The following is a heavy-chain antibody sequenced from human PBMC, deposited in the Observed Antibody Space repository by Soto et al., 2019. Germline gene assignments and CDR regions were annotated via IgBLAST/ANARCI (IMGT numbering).Heavy chain of an antibody. Sequence: SQTLSLTCVISGDSVSSNSAAWNWIRQSPSRGLEWLGRTYYRSKWYNDYAVSVKSRITINPDTSKNQFSLQLNSVTPEDTAVYYCARGLYGSGSYYEDNYYYYGMDVWGQGTTVTVSS. CDR3: ARGLYGSGSYYEDNYYYYGMDV. CDR1: GDSVSSNSAA. CDR2: TYYRSKWYN. V-gene: IGHV6-1*01. D-gene: IGHD3-10*01. J-gene: IGHJ6*02.